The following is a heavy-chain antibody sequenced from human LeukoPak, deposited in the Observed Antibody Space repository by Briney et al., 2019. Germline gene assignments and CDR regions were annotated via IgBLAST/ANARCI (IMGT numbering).Heavy chain of an antibody. D-gene: IGHD2-21*02. V-gene: IGHV3-23*01. CDR1: GFTFSSYA. CDR2: ISGSGGST. Sequence: GGSLRLSCAASGFTFSSYAMSWVRQAPGKGLEWVSAISGSGGSTYYADSVKGRFTISRDNSKNTLYLQMNSLRAEDTAVYYCAKGGCGGDCYYYYGMDVWGQGTTVTVS. CDR3: AKGGCGGDCYYYYGMDV. J-gene: IGHJ6*02.